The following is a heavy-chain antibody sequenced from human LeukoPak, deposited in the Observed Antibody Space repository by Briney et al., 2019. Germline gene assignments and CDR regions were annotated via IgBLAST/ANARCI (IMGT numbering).Heavy chain of an antibody. Sequence: PSETLSLTCAVYGGSFSGYYWSWIRQPPGKGLEWIGEINHSGSTNYNPSLKSRVTISVDTSKNQFSLRLSSVTAADTAVYYCAREPYGDYPYYYYYGMDVWGQGTTVTVSS. CDR1: GGSFSGYY. D-gene: IGHD4-17*01. CDR3: AREPYGDYPYYYYYGMDV. CDR2: INHSGST. J-gene: IGHJ6*02. V-gene: IGHV4-34*01.